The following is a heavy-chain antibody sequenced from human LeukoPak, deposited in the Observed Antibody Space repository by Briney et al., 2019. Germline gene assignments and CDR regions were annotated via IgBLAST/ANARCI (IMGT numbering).Heavy chain of an antibody. V-gene: IGHV3-74*01. D-gene: IGHD3-22*01. CDR1: GFTFSSYG. CDR2: INSDGSST. CDR3: ARSGYSSGYWNPLYYFDY. Sequence: GGSLRLSCAASGFTFSSYGMHWVRQAPGKGLVWVSRINSDGSSTSYADSVKGRFTISRDNAKNTLYLQMNSLRAEDTAVYYCARSGYSSGYWNPLYYFDYWGQGTLVTVSS. J-gene: IGHJ4*02.